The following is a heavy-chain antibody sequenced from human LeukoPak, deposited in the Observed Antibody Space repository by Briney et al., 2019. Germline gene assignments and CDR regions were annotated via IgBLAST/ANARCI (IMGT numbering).Heavy chain of an antibody. Sequence: GRSLRLSCAASGFTFSSYGMHWVRQAPGKGLEWVAVISYDGSNKYYADSVKGRFTISRDNSKNTLYLQMNSLRAEDTAVYYCAKDGGCSGGSCYEFSYFDYRGQGTLVTVSS. J-gene: IGHJ4*02. CDR3: AKDGGCSGGSCYEFSYFDY. CDR1: GFTFSSYG. D-gene: IGHD2-15*01. CDR2: ISYDGSNK. V-gene: IGHV3-30*18.